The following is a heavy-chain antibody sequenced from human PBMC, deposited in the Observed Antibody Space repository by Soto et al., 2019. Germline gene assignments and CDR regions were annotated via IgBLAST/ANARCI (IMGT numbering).Heavy chain of an antibody. J-gene: IGHJ4*02. CDR3: AREYTYGSNFFDC. Sequence: QVQLQESGPGLVKPSQTLSLSCNVSGGSISSAAYYWIWIRQHPGNGLEWIGYISHSGSTYYTPSLKSRVIISADTSKNQFSLNLTSVTAADTAVYYCAREYTYGSNFFDCWGQGALVTVSS. CDR2: ISHSGST. V-gene: IGHV4-31*03. D-gene: IGHD5-18*01. CDR1: GGSISSAAYY.